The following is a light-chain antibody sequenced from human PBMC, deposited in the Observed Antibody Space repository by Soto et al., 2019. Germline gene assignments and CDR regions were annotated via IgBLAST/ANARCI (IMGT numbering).Light chain of an antibody. V-gene: IGLV2-14*01. Sequence: QSVLTQPASVSGSPGQSIAISCTGSSSDVGGYSYVSWYQQHPGKAPKLMIYDVSNRPSGVSDRFSGSRSGNTASLTNSGLQAEDEADYYCSSYTSSSTLVFGGGTKLTVL. CDR2: DVS. J-gene: IGLJ2*01. CDR3: SSYTSSSTLV. CDR1: SSDVGGYSY.